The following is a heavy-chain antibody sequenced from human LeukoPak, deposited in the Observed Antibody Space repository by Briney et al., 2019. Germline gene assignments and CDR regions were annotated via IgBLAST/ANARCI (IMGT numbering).Heavy chain of an antibody. CDR2: IYTSGST. J-gene: IGHJ3*02. CDR1: GGSINSGSYY. Sequence: PSETLSHTCNVSGGSINSGSYYWSWIRQPAGKGLEWIGRIYTSGSTNYNPSLKSRVTISVDTSKNQFSLKLSSVTAADTAVYYCARDLYYYDSSGYYLWGFDIWGQGTMVTVSS. V-gene: IGHV4-61*02. D-gene: IGHD3-22*01. CDR3: ARDLYYYDSSGYYLWGFDI.